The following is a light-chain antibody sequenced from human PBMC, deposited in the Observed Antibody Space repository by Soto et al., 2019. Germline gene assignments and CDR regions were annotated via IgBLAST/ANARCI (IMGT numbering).Light chain of an antibody. CDR3: SSYAASENCYFV. J-gene: IGLJ3*02. Sequence: QSVLTQPPSASGSPGQSVTISCTGTSSDVGGYNYVSWYQQYPGRAPKLMIYEVTKRPSGVPDRFSGSKSGNTASLTVSGLQAEEEDDYYCSSYAASENCYFVFGGGTKVTVL. CDR2: EVT. CDR1: SSDVGGYNY. V-gene: IGLV2-8*01.